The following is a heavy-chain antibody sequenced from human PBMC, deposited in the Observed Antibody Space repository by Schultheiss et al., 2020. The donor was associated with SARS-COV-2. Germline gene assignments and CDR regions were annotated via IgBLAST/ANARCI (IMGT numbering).Heavy chain of an antibody. CDR3: ARLNYYDSSGYYGRTHWFDP. J-gene: IGHJ5*02. CDR2: ISAYNGNT. CDR1: GYTFTSYG. V-gene: IGHV1-18*01. Sequence: ASVKVSCKASGYTFTSYGISWVRQAPGQGLEWMGWISAYNGNTNYAQKLQGRVTMTTDTSTSTAYMELRSLRSDDTAVYYCARLNYYDSSGYYGRTHWFDPWGQGTLVTVSS. D-gene: IGHD3-22*01.